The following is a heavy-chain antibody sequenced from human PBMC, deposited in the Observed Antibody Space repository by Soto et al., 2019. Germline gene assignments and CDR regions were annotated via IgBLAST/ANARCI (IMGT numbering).Heavy chain of an antibody. D-gene: IGHD3-10*01. Sequence: PSETLSLTCTVSGGSISSGGYSWSWIRQPPGTGLEWIGYIYHSGSTYYNTSLKSRVTISVDRSKNQFSLKLSSVTAADTAVYYCARGRYYYGSGSYWDVDYWGQGTLVTVSS. J-gene: IGHJ4*02. V-gene: IGHV4-30-2*01. CDR3: ARGRYYYGSGSYWDVDY. CDR2: IYHSGST. CDR1: GGSISSGGYS.